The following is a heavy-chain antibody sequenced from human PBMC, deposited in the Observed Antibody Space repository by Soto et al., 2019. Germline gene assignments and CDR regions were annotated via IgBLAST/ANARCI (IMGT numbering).Heavy chain of an antibody. D-gene: IGHD3-22*01. Sequence: QVQLVQSGAEVKKPGASVKVSCKASGYTFTSYDINWVRQATGQGLEWMGWMNPNSGNTGYAQKFQGRVTMTRNTSISTAYMELSSLRSEDTAVYYCARGAQNYYDSSGYPWYFDLWGRGTLVTVSS. CDR1: GYTFTSYD. CDR3: ARGAQNYYDSSGYPWYFDL. CDR2: MNPNSGNT. J-gene: IGHJ2*01. V-gene: IGHV1-8*01.